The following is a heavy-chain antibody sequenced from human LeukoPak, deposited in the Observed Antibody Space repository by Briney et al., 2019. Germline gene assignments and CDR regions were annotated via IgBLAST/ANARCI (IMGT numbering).Heavy chain of an antibody. V-gene: IGHV3-21*04. J-gene: IGHJ6*03. CDR3: AKDNPSYYGDYRIYYYYYYYMDV. CDR1: GFTFSSYS. CDR2: ISSSSSYI. D-gene: IGHD4-17*01. Sequence: GGSLRLSCAASGFTFSSYSMNWVRQAPGKGLEWVSSISSSSSYIYYADSVKGRFTISRDNAKNSLYLQMNSLRAEDTAVYYCAKDNPSYYGDYRIYYYYYYYMDVWGKGTTVTISS.